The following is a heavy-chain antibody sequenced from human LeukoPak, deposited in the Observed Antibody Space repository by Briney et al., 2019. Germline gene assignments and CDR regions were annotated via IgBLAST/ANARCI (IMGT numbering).Heavy chain of an antibody. J-gene: IGHJ4*02. V-gene: IGHV3-48*04. Sequence: GGSLRLSCAASGFTFSSYSMNWVRQAPGKGLEWVSYISSSTSTIYYTDSVKGRFTISRDNAKNSLYLQMNSLRAEDTAVYYCATDISSLEDHYFDYWGQGTLVTVSS. D-gene: IGHD3-3*02. CDR1: GFTFSSYS. CDR3: ATDISSLEDHYFDY. CDR2: ISSSTSTI.